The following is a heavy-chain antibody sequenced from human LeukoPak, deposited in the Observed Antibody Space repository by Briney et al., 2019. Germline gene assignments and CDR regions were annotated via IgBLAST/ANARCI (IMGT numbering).Heavy chain of an antibody. V-gene: IGHV3-21*01. CDR3: ARVIAGKTPQDY. J-gene: IGHJ4*02. CDR1: GFTFSSYS. Sequence: PGGSLRLSCAASGFTFSSYSMNWVRQAPGKGPEWVSSISSSSSYIYYADSVKGRFTISRDNAKNSLYLQMNSLRAEDTAVYYCARVIAGKTPQDYWGQGTLVTVSS. D-gene: IGHD6-13*01. CDR2: ISSSSSYI.